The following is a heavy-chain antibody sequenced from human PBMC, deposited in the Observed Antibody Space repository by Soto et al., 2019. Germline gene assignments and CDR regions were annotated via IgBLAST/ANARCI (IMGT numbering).Heavy chain of an antibody. CDR3: ATSWGGDSSGYYPWRSSEGDDAFDI. Sequence: ASVKVSCKASGYTFTSYYISWVRQAPGQGLEWMGWISGYNGNTNYAQKLQGRVTMTTDTSTSTAYMELRSLKSDDTAVYYCATSWGGDSSGYYPWRSSEGDDAFDIWGQGTMVTVS. J-gene: IGHJ3*02. V-gene: IGHV1-18*01. D-gene: IGHD3-22*01. CDR1: GYTFTSYY. CDR2: ISGYNGNT.